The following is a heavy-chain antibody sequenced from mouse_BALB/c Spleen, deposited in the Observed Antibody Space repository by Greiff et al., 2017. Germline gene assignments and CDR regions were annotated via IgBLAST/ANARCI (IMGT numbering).Heavy chain of an antibody. J-gene: IGHJ3*01. CDR3: ARSDSSGLAWFAY. D-gene: IGHD3-2*01. CDR1: GDSITSGY. V-gene: IGHV3-8*02. Sequence: EVQLQESGPSLVKPSQTLSLTCSVTGDSITSGYWNWIRKFPGNKLEYMGYISYSGSTYYNPSLKSRISITRDTSKNQYYLQLNSVTTEDTATYYCARSDSSGLAWFAYWGQGTLVTVSA. CDR2: ISYSGST.